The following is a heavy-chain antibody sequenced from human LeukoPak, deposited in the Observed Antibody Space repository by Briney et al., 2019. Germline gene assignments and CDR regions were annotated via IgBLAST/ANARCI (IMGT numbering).Heavy chain of an antibody. V-gene: IGHV5-51*01. CDR2: IYPGDSDT. D-gene: IGHD3-3*01. J-gene: IGHJ4*02. CDR3: ARQNDFRLDY. CDR1: GYTFSSYW. Sequence: GESLLISCKGSGYTFSSYWIGWVRQLPGKGVEWMGIIYPGDSDTRYSPSLQGQVTISVDTSIGTAYLQWSSLKASDTAIYYCARQNDFRLDYWGQGTLVTVSS.